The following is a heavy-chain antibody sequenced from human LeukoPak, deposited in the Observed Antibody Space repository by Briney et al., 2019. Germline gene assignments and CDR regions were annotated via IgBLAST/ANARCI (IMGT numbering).Heavy chain of an antibody. Sequence: PGGSLRLSCAASGFTFSSYGMHWVRQAPGKGLEWVAFIRYDGSNKYYADSVKGRFTISRDNSKNTLYLQMNSLRAEDTAVYYCAKDHYYGSGSFDYWGQGTLVTVSS. CDR2: IRYDGSNK. V-gene: IGHV3-30*02. CDR3: AKDHYYGSGSFDY. J-gene: IGHJ4*02. CDR1: GFTFSSYG. D-gene: IGHD3-10*01.